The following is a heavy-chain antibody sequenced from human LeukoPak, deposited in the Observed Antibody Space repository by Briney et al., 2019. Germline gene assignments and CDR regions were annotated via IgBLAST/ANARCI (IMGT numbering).Heavy chain of an antibody. V-gene: IGHV3-53*01. CDR2: SYSDSNT. D-gene: IGHD1-14*01. Sequence: GGSLRLSCAASGFTVSNNYMSWVRQAPGKGLEWVSISYSDSNTNYANSVKGRFTISRDTSQNTLSLQMNSLRAEDTAVYYCVRKNRDFNAAFDIWGQGTVVTVSS. CDR1: GFTVSNNY. CDR3: VRKNRDFNAAFDI. J-gene: IGHJ3*02.